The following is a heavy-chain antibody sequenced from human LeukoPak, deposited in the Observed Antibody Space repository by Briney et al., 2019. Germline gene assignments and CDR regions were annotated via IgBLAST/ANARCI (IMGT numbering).Heavy chain of an antibody. J-gene: IGHJ5*02. Sequence: GASVKVSCKASGGTFSSYAISWVRQAPGQGLEWMGGIIPIFGTANYAQKFQGRVTITADESTSTAYMELSSLRSEDTAVYYCARRATARLRGNNWFDPWGQGTLVTVSS. D-gene: IGHD4-17*01. CDR3: ARRATARLRGNNWFDP. V-gene: IGHV1-69*13. CDR2: IIPIFGTA. CDR1: GGTFSSYA.